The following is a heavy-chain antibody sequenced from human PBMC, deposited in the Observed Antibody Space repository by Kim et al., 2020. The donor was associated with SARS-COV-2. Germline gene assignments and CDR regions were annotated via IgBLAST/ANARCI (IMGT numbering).Heavy chain of an antibody. V-gene: IGHV4-34*01. D-gene: IGHD2-15*01. J-gene: IGHJ6*02. Sequence: SLKSRVTISVDTSKNQFSLKLSSVTAADTAVYYCAREIGVAYYYYYGMDVWGQGTTVTVSS. CDR3: AREIGVAYYYYYGMDV.